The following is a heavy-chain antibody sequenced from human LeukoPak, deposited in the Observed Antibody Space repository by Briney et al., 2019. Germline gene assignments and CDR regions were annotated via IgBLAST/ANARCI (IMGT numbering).Heavy chain of an antibody. CDR3: ARYNYDFWSGYSKWFDP. J-gene: IGHJ5*02. Sequence: SETLSLTCAVYGASFSDYYCSWIRQPPGKGLEWIGEINHSGTTNYNPSLKSRVTISVDTSKNQFSLKLSSVTAADTAVYYCARYNYDFWSGYSKWFDPWGQGTLVTVSS. CDR1: GASFSDYY. V-gene: IGHV4-34*01. CDR2: INHSGTT. D-gene: IGHD3-3*01.